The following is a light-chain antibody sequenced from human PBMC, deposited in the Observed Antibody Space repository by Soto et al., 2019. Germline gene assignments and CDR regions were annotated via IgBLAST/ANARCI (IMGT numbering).Light chain of an antibody. CDR1: NSNIGNNY. Sequence: QCALTQPPSVSAAPGQKVTISCSGSNSNIGNNYVSWYQQLPGTAPKLLIYDNNKRPSGIPDRFSGSKSGTSATLGITGLQTGDEADYYCGTWDSSLSVYVFGTGTKV. J-gene: IGLJ1*01. CDR3: GTWDSSLSVYV. CDR2: DNN. V-gene: IGLV1-51*01.